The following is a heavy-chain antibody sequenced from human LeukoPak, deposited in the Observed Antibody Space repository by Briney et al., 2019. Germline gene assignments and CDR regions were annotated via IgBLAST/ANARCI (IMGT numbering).Heavy chain of an antibody. CDR1: GFTFSTYA. CDR2: ISVTGDNT. J-gene: IGHJ4*02. CDR3: AKSHITRYPLQYYFDL. D-gene: IGHD2-21*01. V-gene: IGHV3-23*01. Sequence: GGSLRLSCAASGFTFSTYAMSWLRQTPQKGLEWVSVISVTGDNTYYADSVKGRFTIARDNSRTTLYLQLNSLRADDTPVYYCAKSHITRYPLQYYFDLWGQGAQVIVSS.